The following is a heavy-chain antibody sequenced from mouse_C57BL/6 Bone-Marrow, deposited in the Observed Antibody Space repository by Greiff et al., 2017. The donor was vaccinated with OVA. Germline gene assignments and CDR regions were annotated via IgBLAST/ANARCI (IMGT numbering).Heavy chain of an antibody. CDR1: GFTFSSYA. CDR2: ISDGGSYT. V-gene: IGHV5-4*01. D-gene: IGHD2-4*01. J-gene: IGHJ3*01. Sequence: EVHLVESGGGLVKPGGSLKLSCAASGFTFSSYAMSWVRQTPEKRLEWVATISDGGSYTYYPDNVKGRFTISRDNAKNNLYLQMSHLKSEDTAMYYCANYDYAFAYWGQGTLVTVSA. CDR3: ANYDYAFAY.